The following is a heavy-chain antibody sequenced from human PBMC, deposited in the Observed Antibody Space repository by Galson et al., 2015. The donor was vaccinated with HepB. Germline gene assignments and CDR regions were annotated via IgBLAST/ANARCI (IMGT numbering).Heavy chain of an antibody. V-gene: IGHV3-23*01. CDR2: LSGSGAIT. CDR1: GFSFRNHV. D-gene: IGHD1-26*01. J-gene: IGHJ5*02. Sequence: SLRLSCAASGFSFRNHVMTWVRQAPGKGLEWVASLSGSGAITYYADSVKGRFTISRDNFNNRIFLQMKRLRVGDTALYYCAKESVSGTYVPTYADSWGQGTLVTVSS. CDR3: AKESVSGTYVPTYADS.